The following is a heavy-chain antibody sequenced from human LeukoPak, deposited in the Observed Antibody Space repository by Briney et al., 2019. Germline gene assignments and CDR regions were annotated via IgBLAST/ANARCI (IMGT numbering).Heavy chain of an antibody. D-gene: IGHD2-15*01. J-gene: IGHJ6*03. CDR1: GGSFSGYY. Sequence: SETLSLTCAVYGGSFSGYYWSWIRQPPGKGLEWIGEINHSGSTNYNPSLKSRVTMSVDTSKNQFSLKLNSVTAADTAVYYCARGDMNYYYYYMDVWGKGTTVTVSS. CDR3: ARGDMNYYYYYMDV. V-gene: IGHV4-34*01. CDR2: INHSGST.